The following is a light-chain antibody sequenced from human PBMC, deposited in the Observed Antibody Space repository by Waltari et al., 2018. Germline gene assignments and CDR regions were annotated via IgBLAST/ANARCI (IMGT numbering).Light chain of an antibody. Sequence: DIVMTQSPDSLAVSLGERATINCKSSQTVLYSSNNKNYLAWYQQKLGQPPKLVIYWASTRESGVPDRFSASGSGTDFNFTISSLQAEDVAVYYCQQCYSTPYTFGQGTKLEIK. V-gene: IGKV4-1*01. CDR2: WAS. J-gene: IGKJ2*01. CDR3: QQCYSTPYT. CDR1: QTVLYSSNNKNY.